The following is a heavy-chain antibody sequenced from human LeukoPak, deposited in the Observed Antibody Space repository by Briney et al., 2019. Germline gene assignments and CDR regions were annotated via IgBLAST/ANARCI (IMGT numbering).Heavy chain of an antibody. CDR3: ARVIRQLAPVGDAFDI. V-gene: IGHV1-46*01. CDR1: GYTFTSYY. J-gene: IGHJ3*02. Sequence: GASVKVSCKASGYTFTSYYMHWVRQAPGQGLEWMGIINPSGGSTSYAQKFQGRVTMTRDTSTSTVYMELSSLRSEDTAVYYCARVIRQLAPVGDAFDIWGQGTMVTVSS. D-gene: IGHD6-6*01. CDR2: INPSGGST.